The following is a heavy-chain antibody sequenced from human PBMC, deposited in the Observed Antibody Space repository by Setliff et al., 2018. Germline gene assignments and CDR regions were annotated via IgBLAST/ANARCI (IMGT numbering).Heavy chain of an antibody. CDR3: ARAAGYSSSWYHYYYGMDV. V-gene: IGHV4-39*01. D-gene: IGHD6-13*01. CDR1: GGSISSSRYY. J-gene: IGHJ6*02. Sequence: SETLSLTCTVSGGSISSSRYYWGWIRQPPGKGLEWIGSINYSGSTYYNPSLKSRVTTSVETSKNQFSLKLSSVTAADTAVYYCARAAGYSSSWYHYYYGMDVWGQGTTVTVSS. CDR2: INYSGST.